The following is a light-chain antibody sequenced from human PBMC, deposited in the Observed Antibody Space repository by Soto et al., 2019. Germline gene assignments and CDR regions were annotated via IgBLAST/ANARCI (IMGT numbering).Light chain of an antibody. J-gene: IGLJ1*01. Sequence: QSALTQPASVSGSPGQSITISCTGTSSDVGGYNYVSWYQHHPGKAPKLMIYDVSNRPSGVSNRFSGFKSGNTASLIISGLQAEDEADYYCSSYTSSSTLSTYVFGTGTKLTVL. CDR3: SSYTSSSTLSTYV. CDR2: DVS. CDR1: SSDVGGYNY. V-gene: IGLV2-14*03.